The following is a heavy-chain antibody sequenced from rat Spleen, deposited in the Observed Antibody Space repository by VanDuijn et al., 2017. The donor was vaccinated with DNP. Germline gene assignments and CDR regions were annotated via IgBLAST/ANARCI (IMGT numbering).Heavy chain of an antibody. V-gene: IGHV5-25*01. D-gene: IGHD1-11*01. J-gene: IGHJ2*01. CDR2: ISPSGGNF. Sequence: EVQLVESGGGLVQPGRSLKLSCAASGFTFSNYDMAWVRQAPTKGLEWVASISPSGGNFYYRDSVKGRVTVSRDNVKSSLYLQMDSLRSEDTATYYCARHYGGSFDNWGQGVMVTVSS. CDR3: ARHYGGSFDN. CDR1: GFTFSNYD.